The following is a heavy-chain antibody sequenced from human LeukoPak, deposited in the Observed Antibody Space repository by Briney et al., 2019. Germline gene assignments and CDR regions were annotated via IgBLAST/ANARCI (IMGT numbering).Heavy chain of an antibody. D-gene: IGHD2/OR15-2a*01. J-gene: IGHJ6*02. CDR3: ARDTSYYYYGMDV. V-gene: IGHV3-33*01. CDR1: GFTFSSYG. Sequence: GGSLRLSCAASGFTFSSYGMHWVRQAPGKGLEWVAVIWYDGSNKYYADSVKGRFTISRDNSKNTLYLQMNSLRAEDTAVYYCARDTSYYYYGMDVWGQGTTVTVSS. CDR2: IWYDGSNK.